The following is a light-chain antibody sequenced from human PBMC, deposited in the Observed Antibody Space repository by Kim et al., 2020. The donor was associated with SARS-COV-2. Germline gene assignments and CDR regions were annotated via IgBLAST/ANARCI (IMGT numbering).Light chain of an antibody. CDR2: TND. V-gene: IGLV1-44*01. Sequence: ELTQPPSASGTPGQRVTISCSGSGSNIGTNTVNWYQQLPGTAPKLLIYTNDQRPSGVPDRFSGSKSGTSASLAISGLQSDDETDYYCAAWDDSLNGWVFGGGTQLTVL. CDR3: AAWDDSLNGWV. CDR1: GSNIGTNT. J-gene: IGLJ3*02.